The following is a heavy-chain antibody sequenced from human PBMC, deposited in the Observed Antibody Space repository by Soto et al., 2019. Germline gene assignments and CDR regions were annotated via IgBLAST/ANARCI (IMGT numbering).Heavy chain of an antibody. CDR1: GGSFSGYY. D-gene: IGHD1-7*01. J-gene: IGHJ6*02. CDR3: ARDRTSLRYYYGMDA. V-gene: IGHV4-34*01. CDR2: INHSGST. Sequence: PSETLSLTCAVYGGSFSGYYWSWIRQPPGKGLEWIGEINHSGSTNYNPSLKSRVTISVDTSKNQFSLKLSSVTAADTAVYYCARDRTSLRYYYGMDAWGQGTTVTVSS.